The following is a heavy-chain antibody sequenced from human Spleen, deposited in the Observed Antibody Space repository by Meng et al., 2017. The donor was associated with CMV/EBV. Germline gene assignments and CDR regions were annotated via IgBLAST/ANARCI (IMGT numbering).Heavy chain of an antibody. CDR3: ARGGVVVAGTPVVYYHGMDV. J-gene: IGHJ6*02. V-gene: IGHV1-8*01. CDR1: GYTFTNNE. Sequence: ASVKVSCKASGYTFTNNEIDWVRQAAGQGLEWRGWMNPNSGNTDFAQRFQGRVTMTRNTTISTAYMELSSLTSEDTAVYYCARGGVVVAGTPVVYYHGMDVWGQGTTVTVSS. D-gene: IGHD2-15*01. CDR2: MNPNSGNT.